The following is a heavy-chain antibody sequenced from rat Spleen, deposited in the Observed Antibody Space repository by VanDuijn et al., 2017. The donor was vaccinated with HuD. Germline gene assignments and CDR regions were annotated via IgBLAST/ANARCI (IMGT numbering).Heavy chain of an antibody. CDR3: TRSILADY. J-gene: IGHJ2*01. D-gene: IGHD4-2*01. Sequence: EVQLVESGGGLVQPGRSMKLSCAASGFTFSNFPLAWVRQAPTKGLEWVASISTSGVGTYYRDSVKGRFTISRDNAKSTLYLQMNSLRSEDTATYYCTRSILADYWGQGVMVTVSS. V-gene: IGHV5-46*01. CDR1: GFTFSNFP. CDR2: ISTSGVGT.